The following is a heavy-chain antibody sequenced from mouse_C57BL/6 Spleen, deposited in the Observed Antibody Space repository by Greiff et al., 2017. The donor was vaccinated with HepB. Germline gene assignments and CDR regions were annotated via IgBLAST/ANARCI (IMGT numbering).Heavy chain of an antibody. V-gene: IGHV1-59*01. CDR3: ARRDGYDLYYFDY. J-gene: IGHJ2*01. CDR2: IDPSDSYT. Sequence: QVQLQQPGAELVRPGTSVKLSCKASGYTFTSYWMHWVKQRPGQGLEWIGVIDPSDSYTNYNQKFKGKATLTVDTSSSTAYMQLSSLTSEDSAVYYGARRDGYDLYYFDYWGQGTTLTVSS. CDR1: GYTFTSYW. D-gene: IGHD2-2*01.